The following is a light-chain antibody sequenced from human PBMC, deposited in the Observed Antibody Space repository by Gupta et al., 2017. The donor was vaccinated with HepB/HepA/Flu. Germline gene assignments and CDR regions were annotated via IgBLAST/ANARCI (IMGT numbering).Light chain of an antibody. V-gene: IGLV2-11*01. Sequence: HSALTPPRSVSGSPGQSVTISCTGTSSDVGGYNYVSWYQQHPGKAPKLLIYDVSKRPSGVPDRFSGSKSGNTASLTISGLQAEDEADYYCCSDAGSYTWVFGGGTKLTVL. CDR1: SSDVGGYNY. CDR3: CSDAGSYTWV. CDR2: DVS. J-gene: IGLJ3*02.